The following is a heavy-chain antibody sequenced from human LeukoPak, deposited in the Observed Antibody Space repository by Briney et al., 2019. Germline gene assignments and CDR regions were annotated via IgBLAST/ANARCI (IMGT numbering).Heavy chain of an antibody. CDR2: ISGSGGST. CDR1: GFTFSNAW. J-gene: IGHJ4*02. D-gene: IGHD6-6*01. V-gene: IGHV3-23*01. Sequence: GGSLRLSCAASGFTFSNAWMSWVRQAPGKGLEWVSAISGSGGSTYYADSVKGRFTISRDNSKNTLYLQMNSLRAEDTAVYYCATEQLPFFDYWGQGTLVTVSS. CDR3: ATEQLPFFDY.